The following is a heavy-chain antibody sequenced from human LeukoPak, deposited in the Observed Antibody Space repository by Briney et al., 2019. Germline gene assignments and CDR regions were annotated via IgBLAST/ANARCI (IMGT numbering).Heavy chain of an antibody. CDR3: ARVPRGWIFGVVTKYYFDY. CDR2: INHSGST. D-gene: IGHD3-3*01. Sequence: RASETLSLTCAVYGGSFSGYYWSWIRQPPGKGLEWIGEINHSGSTNYNPSLKSRVTISVDTSKNQFSLKLSSVTAADTAVYYCARVPRGWIFGVVTKYYFDYWGQGTLVTVSS. J-gene: IGHJ4*02. CDR1: GGSFSGYY. V-gene: IGHV4-34*01.